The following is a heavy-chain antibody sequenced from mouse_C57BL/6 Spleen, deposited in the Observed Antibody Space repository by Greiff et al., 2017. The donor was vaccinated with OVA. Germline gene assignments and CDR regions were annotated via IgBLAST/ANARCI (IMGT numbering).Heavy chain of an antibody. J-gene: IGHJ4*01. D-gene: IGHD1-1*01. Sequence: VQLQQSGAELVRPGTSVKVSCKASGYAFTNYLIEWVKQRPGQGLEWIGVINPGSGGTKYNEKFKSKATLTVDKPSSTAYMQLSSLTSEDSAVYYCARRRGSREYYYAMDYWGQGTSVTVSS. CDR3: ARRRGSREYYYAMDY. V-gene: IGHV1-54*01. CDR2: INPGSGGT. CDR1: GYAFTNYL.